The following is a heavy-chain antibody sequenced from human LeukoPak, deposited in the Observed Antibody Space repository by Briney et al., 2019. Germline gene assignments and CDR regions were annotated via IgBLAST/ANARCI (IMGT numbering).Heavy chain of an antibody. J-gene: IGHJ6*03. CDR3: ARGYCSSTSYPTHYYYYYMDV. V-gene: IGHV1-18*01. CDR2: ISAYNGNT. D-gene: IGHD2-2*01. Sequence: ASVKLSCKASGYTFTSYGISWVRQAPGQGLEWMGWISAYNGNTNYAQKLQGRVTMTTDTSTSTAYMELRSLRSDDTAVYYCARGYCSSTSYPTHYYYYYMDVWGKGTTVTVSS. CDR1: GYTFTSYG.